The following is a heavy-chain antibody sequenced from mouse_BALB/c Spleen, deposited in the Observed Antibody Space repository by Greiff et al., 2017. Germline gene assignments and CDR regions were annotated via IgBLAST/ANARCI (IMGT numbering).Heavy chain of an antibody. CDR3: AREGGYGSTSAWFAY. Sequence: QVQLQQSGPGLVAPSQSLSITCTVSGFSLTSYGVHWVRQPPGKGLEWLGVIWAGGSTNYNSALMSRLSISKDNSKSQVFLKMNSLQTDDTAMYYCAREGGYGSTSAWFAYWGQGTLVTVSA. CDR1: GFSLTSYG. V-gene: IGHV2-9*02. J-gene: IGHJ3*01. CDR2: IWAGGST. D-gene: IGHD1-1*01.